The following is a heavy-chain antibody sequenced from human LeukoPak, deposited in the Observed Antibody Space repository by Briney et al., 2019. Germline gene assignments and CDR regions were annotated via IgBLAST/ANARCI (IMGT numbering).Heavy chain of an antibody. CDR3: AKGSSGYFFDL. V-gene: IGHV3-23*01. J-gene: IGHJ4*02. D-gene: IGHD3-22*01. Sequence: GGSLRLSCAASGFIFNNYGLIWVRQAPGKGLEWVSAISNDGGGTTYADFVKGRFSVSRDNSKNTLFLQMNSLRAEDTALCYCAKGSSGYFFDLWGQGTLVTVSS. CDR1: GFIFNNYG. CDR2: ISNDGGGT.